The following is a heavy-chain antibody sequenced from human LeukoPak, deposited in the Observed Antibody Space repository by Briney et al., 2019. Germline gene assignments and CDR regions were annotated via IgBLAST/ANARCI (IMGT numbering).Heavy chain of an antibody. Sequence: SVKVSCKASGGTFSSYAISWVRQAPGQGLEWMGGIIPIFGTANYAQKFQGRVTITADESTSTAYMELSSLRSEDTAVYYCAGYCSSTSCYAGQVPARFDPWGQGTLVTVSS. CDR1: GGTFSSYA. J-gene: IGHJ5*02. D-gene: IGHD2-2*01. V-gene: IGHV1-69*13. CDR3: AGYCSSTSCYAGQVPARFDP. CDR2: IIPIFGTA.